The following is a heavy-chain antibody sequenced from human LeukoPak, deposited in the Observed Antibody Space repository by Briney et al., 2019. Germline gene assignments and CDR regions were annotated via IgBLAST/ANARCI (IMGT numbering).Heavy chain of an antibody. V-gene: IGHV1-46*01. Sequence: ASVKVSCKASGNTFTSHYMHWVRQAPGQGLEWMGIINPSGGSTSYAQRFQGRVTMTWDTSTSTVYMELSSLRSEDTAVYYCGQQPLRTGPYDFWGQGTLVTVSS. J-gene: IGHJ4*02. CDR3: GQQPLRTGPYDF. D-gene: IGHD6-25*01. CDR1: GNTFTSHY. CDR2: INPSGGST.